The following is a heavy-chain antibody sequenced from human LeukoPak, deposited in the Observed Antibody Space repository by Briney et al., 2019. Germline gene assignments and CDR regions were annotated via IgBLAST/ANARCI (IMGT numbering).Heavy chain of an antibody. Sequence: PSETLSLTCAVYGGSFSGYYWSWIRQPPGKGLEWIGEINHSGSTNYNPSLKSRVTISVDTSKNQFSLKLSSVTAADTAVYYCARHTYYYDSSGYYYERYYYYYGMDVWGQGTTVTVSS. CDR2: INHSGST. CDR1: GGSFSGYY. CDR3: ARHTYYYDSSGYYYERYYYYYGMDV. D-gene: IGHD3-22*01. J-gene: IGHJ6*02. V-gene: IGHV4-34*01.